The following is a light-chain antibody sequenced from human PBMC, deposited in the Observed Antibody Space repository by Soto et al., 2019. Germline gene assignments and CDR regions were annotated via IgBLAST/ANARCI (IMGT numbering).Light chain of an antibody. V-gene: IGKV3-15*01. CDR2: FAS. CDR1: QTVYNN. CDR3: QQYTAWPLT. Sequence: IVMTQSPATLSVSPGEKATLSCRASQTVYNNLAWYQQKPGQAPRLLVYFASTRATGIPARFSGSGSGTEFSLTISSLQSEDVALYYCQQYTAWPLTFGGGTKVETK. J-gene: IGKJ4*01.